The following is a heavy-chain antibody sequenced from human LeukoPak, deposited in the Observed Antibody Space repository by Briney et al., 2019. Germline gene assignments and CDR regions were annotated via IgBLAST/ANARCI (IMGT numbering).Heavy chain of an antibody. V-gene: IGHV3-30-3*01. D-gene: IGHD6-13*01. Sequence: GGSLRLSCVASGFTFSDYVMHWVRQAPGKGLEWVAVISYDGSNKYYADSVKGRFTISRDNSKNTLYLQMNSLRAEDTAVYYCARAPRTAANFDYWGQGTLVTVSS. CDR1: GFTFSDYV. CDR2: ISYDGSNK. J-gene: IGHJ4*02. CDR3: ARAPRTAANFDY.